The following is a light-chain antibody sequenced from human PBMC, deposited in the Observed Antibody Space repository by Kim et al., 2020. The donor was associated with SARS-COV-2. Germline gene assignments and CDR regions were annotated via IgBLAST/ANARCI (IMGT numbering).Light chain of an antibody. CDR1: QDIGSN. CDR2: RAS. Sequence: PSKGDRVTITWRASQDIGSNLGWYQQKPVKVPKLLIYRASTLQTGVPSRFSGGGSGTDFTLTITSLQPEDVGTYYCQEFKSVPFPFGPGTKVDIK. V-gene: IGKV1-27*01. J-gene: IGKJ3*01. CDR3: QEFKSVPFP.